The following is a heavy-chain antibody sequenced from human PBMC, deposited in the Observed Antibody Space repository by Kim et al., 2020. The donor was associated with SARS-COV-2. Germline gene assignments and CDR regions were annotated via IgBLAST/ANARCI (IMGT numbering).Heavy chain of an antibody. CDR1: GGSFSGYY. V-gene: IGHV4-34*01. J-gene: IGHJ6*03. CDR3: ARGTRQWLVRGPYCYYMDV. CDR2: INHSGST. D-gene: IGHD6-19*01. Sequence: SETLSLTCAVYGGSFSGYYWSWIRQPPGKGLEWIGEINHSGSTNYNPSLKSRVTISVDTSKNQFSLKLSAVAAADTAVYYCARGTRQWLVRGPYCYYMDVWGRETTVTVSS.